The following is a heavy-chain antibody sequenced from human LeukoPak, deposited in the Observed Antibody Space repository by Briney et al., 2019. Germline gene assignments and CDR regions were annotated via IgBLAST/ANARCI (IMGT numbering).Heavy chain of an antibody. D-gene: IGHD3-3*01. Sequence: PSQTLSLTCTVSGGSISSGGYYWSWIRQPPGKGLEWIGYIYYSGSTNYNPSLKSRVTISVDTSKNQFSLKLSSVTAADTAVYYCARAYDFWSGYHFDYWGQGTLVTVSS. CDR3: ARAYDFWSGYHFDY. J-gene: IGHJ4*02. CDR2: IYYSGST. V-gene: IGHV4-61*08. CDR1: GGSISSGGYY.